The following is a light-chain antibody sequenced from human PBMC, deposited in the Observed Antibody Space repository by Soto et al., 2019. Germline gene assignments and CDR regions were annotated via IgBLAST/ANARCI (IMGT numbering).Light chain of an antibody. Sequence: SYELTQPPSVSVAPGQTARITCGGNRIGSKSVHWFQQKPGQAPVLVVHDDSDRPSGIPERFSGSNSGGTATLTISRVEAGHEADYYCQVWYSRDDHRVFGGGTKLTVL. CDR1: RIGSKS. CDR2: DDS. V-gene: IGLV3-21*02. J-gene: IGLJ2*01. CDR3: QVWYSRDDHRV.